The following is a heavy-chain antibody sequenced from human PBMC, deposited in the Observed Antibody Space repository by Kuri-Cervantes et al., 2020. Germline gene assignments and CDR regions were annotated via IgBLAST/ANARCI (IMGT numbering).Heavy chain of an antibody. D-gene: IGHD2-15*01. CDR2: ISSSSSTI. CDR3: ARLYCSGGSCYLRY. Sequence: GESLKISCAASGFTFSSYSMNWVRQAPGKGLEWVSYISSSSSTIYYADSVKGRFTISRDNAKNSLYLQMNSLRAEDTAVYYCARLYCSGGSCYLRYWGQGTLVTVSS. CDR1: GFTFSSYS. J-gene: IGHJ4*02. V-gene: IGHV3-48*04.